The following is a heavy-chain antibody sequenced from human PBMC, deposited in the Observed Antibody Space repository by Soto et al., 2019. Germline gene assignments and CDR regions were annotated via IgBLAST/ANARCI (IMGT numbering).Heavy chain of an antibody. J-gene: IGHJ4*02. CDR3: ATEGGYPGSNFYGAY. D-gene: IGHD1-26*01. V-gene: IGHV3-15*01. CDR2: IKGSHAGGTT. Sequence: EVQLVESGGGLVEPGGSIRLSCVASGFTFTKVYMTWVRQAPGKGLEWVGRIKGSHAGGTTDYATSVKGRFTISRDDSKNTLYLQMNSLKTEDTSVYYCATEGGYPGSNFYGAYWGQGTLVTVSS. CDR1: GFTFTKVY.